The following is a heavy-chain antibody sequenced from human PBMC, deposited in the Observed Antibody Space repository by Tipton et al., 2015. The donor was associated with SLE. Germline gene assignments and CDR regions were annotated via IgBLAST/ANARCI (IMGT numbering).Heavy chain of an antibody. CDR2: IYHSGST. CDR3: ARRSSSNSFDP. J-gene: IGHJ5*02. Sequence: TLSLTCAVSGYSISYGYFWAWIRQPPGNGLGWIGSIYHSGSTYYNPSLESRVTISVDTSKNQFSLRLTSVTAADTGVYYCARRSSSNSFDPWGQGTLVTVSS. D-gene: IGHD3-10*01. V-gene: IGHV4-38-2*01. CDR1: GYSISYGYF.